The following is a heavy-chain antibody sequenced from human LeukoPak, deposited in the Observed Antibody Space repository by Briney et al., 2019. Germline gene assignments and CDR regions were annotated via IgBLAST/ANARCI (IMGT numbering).Heavy chain of an antibody. Sequence: PWASVKVSCKASGGTFSNYAISWVRQAPGQGLEWMGWMNPNSGNTGYAQKFQGRVTMTRNTSISTAYMELSSLRSEDTAVYYCARSRDWDPFDYWGQGTLVTVSS. D-gene: IGHD3/OR15-3a*01. J-gene: IGHJ4*02. CDR3: ARSRDWDPFDY. CDR1: GGTFSNYA. V-gene: IGHV1-8*02. CDR2: MNPNSGNT.